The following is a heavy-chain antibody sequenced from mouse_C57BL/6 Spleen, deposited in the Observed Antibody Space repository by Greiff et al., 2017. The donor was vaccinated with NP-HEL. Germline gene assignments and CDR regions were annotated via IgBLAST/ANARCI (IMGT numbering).Heavy chain of an antibody. Sequence: QVQLQQPGAELVKPGASVKLSCKASGYTFTSYWMHWVKQRPGQGLEWIGMIHPNSGSTNYNEKFKSKATLTVDKSSSTAYMQLSSLTSEDSAVYYCARAGIVARYFDVWGTGTTVTVSS. J-gene: IGHJ1*03. V-gene: IGHV1-64*01. CDR3: ARAGIVARYFDV. D-gene: IGHD1-1*01. CDR1: GYTFTSYW. CDR2: IHPNSGST.